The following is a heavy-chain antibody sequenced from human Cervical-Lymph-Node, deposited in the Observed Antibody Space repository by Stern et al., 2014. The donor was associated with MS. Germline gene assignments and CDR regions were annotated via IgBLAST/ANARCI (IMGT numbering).Heavy chain of an antibody. Sequence: EVQLVESGAEVQQPGGSLKISCTGSGYSFTSYWIGWVRQMPGNGLEWMGLIYPGDPATRYRQVFPAPVTIPPDKSNSTAYLQWSSLKASDTAMYYCARRGGSYPRNWFDPWGQGTLVTVSS. V-gene: IGHV5-51*01. CDR1: GYSFTSYW. CDR3: ARRGGSYPRNWFDP. J-gene: IGHJ5*02. CDR2: IYPGDPAT. D-gene: IGHD3-16*01.